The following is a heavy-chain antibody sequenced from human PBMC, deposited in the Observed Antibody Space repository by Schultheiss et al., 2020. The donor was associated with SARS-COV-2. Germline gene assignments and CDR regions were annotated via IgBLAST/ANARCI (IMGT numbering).Heavy chain of an antibody. CDR2: IYYSGNT. D-gene: IGHD1-26*01. J-gene: IGHJ6*02. V-gene: IGHV4-59*01. Sequence: SQTLSLTCTVSGGSISSYYWSWIRQPPGKRLEWIGYIYYSGNTNYNPSLKSRVTMSVDTSKNQFSLKLSSVTAADTAVYYCLGGRYYSGYYYAMDVWGQGTTVTVSS. CDR3: LGGRYYSGYYYAMDV. CDR1: GGSISSYY.